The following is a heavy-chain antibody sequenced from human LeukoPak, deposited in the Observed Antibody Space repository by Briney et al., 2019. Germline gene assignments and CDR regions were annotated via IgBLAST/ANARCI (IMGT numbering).Heavy chain of an antibody. Sequence: SEILSLTCAFDGGFFSGYYWSWIRQPPGKVLDSIGEINHSGSTNYNPSLKSRVSIAVDRSKNQFSLKLSSVTAADTAVYYCAKDLSGYCSGGSCYNGRWFDPWGQGTLVTVSS. CDR1: GGFFSGYY. CDR2: INHSGST. J-gene: IGHJ5*02. D-gene: IGHD2-15*01. CDR3: AKDLSGYCSGGSCYNGRWFDP. V-gene: IGHV4-34*01.